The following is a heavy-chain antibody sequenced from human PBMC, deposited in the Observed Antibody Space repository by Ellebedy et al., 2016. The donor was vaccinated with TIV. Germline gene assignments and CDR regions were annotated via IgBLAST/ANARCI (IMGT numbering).Heavy chain of an antibody. D-gene: IGHD1-1*01. CDR3: AKERDPLASTSFDS. V-gene: IGHV3-30*18. J-gene: IGHJ4*02. Sequence: GESLKISCATSGFTFSHYGMQWVRQAPGEGLEWVAVIAHDGSVIHYADSVKGRFTISRDNSKNTLSLQMYSLRPEDTAVYYCAKERDPLASTSFDSWGRGNLVTVSS. CDR2: IAHDGSVI. CDR1: GFTFSHYG.